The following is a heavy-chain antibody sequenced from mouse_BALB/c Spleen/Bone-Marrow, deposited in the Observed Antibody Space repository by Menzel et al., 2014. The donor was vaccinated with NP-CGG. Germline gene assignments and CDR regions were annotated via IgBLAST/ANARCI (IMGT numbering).Heavy chain of an antibody. CDR1: GYTFTSYW. CDR3: ARMATTVVATDY. V-gene: IGHV1S81*02. CDR2: INPSNGRT. Sequence: VHLVESGAELVKPGASVKLSCKASGYTFTSYWMHWVKQRPGQGLEWIGEINPSNGRTNYNEKFKSKATLTVDKSSSTAYMQLSGLASEDSAVYYCARMATTVVATDYWGQGTTLTGSS. D-gene: IGHD1-1*01. J-gene: IGHJ2*01.